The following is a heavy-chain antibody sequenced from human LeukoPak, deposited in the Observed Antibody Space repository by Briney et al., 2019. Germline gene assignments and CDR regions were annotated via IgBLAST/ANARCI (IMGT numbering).Heavy chain of an antibody. CDR2: IYHSGST. Sequence: PSETLSLTCAVSGGSISSGGYSWSWIRQPPGKGLEWIGYIYHSGSTYYNPSLKSRVTISVDRSKNQFSLKLSSVTAADTAVYYCARALTMVVNNWFDPWGQGTLVTVSS. J-gene: IGHJ5*02. CDR1: GGSISSGGYS. V-gene: IGHV4-30-2*01. D-gene: IGHD3-10*01. CDR3: ARALTMVVNNWFDP.